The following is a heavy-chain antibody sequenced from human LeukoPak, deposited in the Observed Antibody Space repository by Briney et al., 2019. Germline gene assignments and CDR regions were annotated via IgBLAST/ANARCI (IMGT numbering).Heavy chain of an antibody. CDR3: ARAREFGELLSKDYYYYYMDV. CDR1: GGTFSSYA. V-gene: IGHV1-69*13. D-gene: IGHD3-10*01. CDR2: IIPIFGTA. J-gene: IGHJ6*03. Sequence: ASVKVPCKASGGTFSSYAISWVRQAPGQGLEWMEGIIPIFGTANYAQKFQGSVTITADESTSTAYMELSSLRSEDTAVYYCARAREFGELLSKDYYYYYMDVWGKGTTVTISS.